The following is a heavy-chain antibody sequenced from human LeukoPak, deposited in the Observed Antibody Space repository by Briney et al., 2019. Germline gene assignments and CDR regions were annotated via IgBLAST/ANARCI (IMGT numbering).Heavy chain of an antibody. Sequence: SETLSLTCTVSGGSISSSSYYWGWIRQPPGKGLEWIGSIYYSGSTYYNPSLKSRVTISVDTSKNQFSLKLSSVTAADTAVYYCARRGMIVPGFDYWGQGTLVTVSS. D-gene: IGHD3-22*01. V-gene: IGHV4-39*01. CDR2: IYYSGST. CDR3: ARRGMIVPGFDY. J-gene: IGHJ4*02. CDR1: GGSISSSSYY.